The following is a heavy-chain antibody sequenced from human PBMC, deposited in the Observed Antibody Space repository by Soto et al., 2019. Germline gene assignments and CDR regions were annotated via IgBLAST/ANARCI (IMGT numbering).Heavy chain of an antibody. CDR1: GGTFSSYA. CDR2: IIPIFGTA. CDR3: AREIRVDSTFDP. J-gene: IGHJ5*02. Sequence: ASVKVSFKASGGTFSSYAISWLRQAPGQGLEWMGGIIPIFGTANYAQKFQGRVTITADESTSTAYMELSSLRSEDTAVYYCAREIRVDSTFDPWGQGTLVTVYS. D-gene: IGHD3-9*01. V-gene: IGHV1-69*13.